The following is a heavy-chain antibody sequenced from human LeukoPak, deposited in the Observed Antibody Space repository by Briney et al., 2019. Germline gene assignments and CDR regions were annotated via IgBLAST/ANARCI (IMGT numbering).Heavy chain of an antibody. CDR2: ISGSGGST. V-gene: IGHV3-23*01. D-gene: IGHD6-13*01. J-gene: IGHJ4*02. CDR1: GFTFSSYA. CDR3: AKALSIAAAGSIIADY. Sequence: GGSLRLSCAASGFTFSSYAMSRVRQAPGKGLERVSAISGSGGSTYYADSVKGRFTISRDNSKNTLYLQMNSLRAEDTAVYYCAKALSIAAAGSIIADYWGQGTLVTVSS.